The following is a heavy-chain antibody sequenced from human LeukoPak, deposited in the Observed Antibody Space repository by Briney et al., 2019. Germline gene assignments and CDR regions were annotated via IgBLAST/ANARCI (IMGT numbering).Heavy chain of an antibody. CDR3: ARLGRRVTTLDY. V-gene: IGHV4-39*01. CDR2: IYYSGST. J-gene: IGHJ4*02. CDR1: GGSISSSSYY. D-gene: IGHD4-17*01. Sequence: SETLSLTCTVSGGSISSSSYYWGWIRQPPGKGLEWIGSIYYSGSTYYNPSLKSRVTISVDTSKNQFSLKLSSVTAADTAVYYCARLGRRVTTLDYWGQGTLVTVSS.